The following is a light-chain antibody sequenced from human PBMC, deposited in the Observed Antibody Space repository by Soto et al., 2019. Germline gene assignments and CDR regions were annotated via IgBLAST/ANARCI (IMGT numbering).Light chain of an antibody. CDR3: QSYDSSLSGYV. J-gene: IGLJ1*01. CDR1: SSNIGAGYD. Sequence: QSVLTQPPSVSGAPGQRVTICCTGSSSNIGAGYDVHWYQQLPGTAPKLLIYGNGSRPSGVPDRFSGSKSGTSASLATTGLQAEDEADYYCQSYDSSLSGYVFGTGTKVTVL. V-gene: IGLV1-40*01. CDR2: GNG.